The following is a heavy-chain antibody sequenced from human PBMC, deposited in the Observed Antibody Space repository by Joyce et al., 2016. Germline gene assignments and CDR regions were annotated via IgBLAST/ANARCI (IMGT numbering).Heavy chain of an antibody. J-gene: IGHJ4*02. CDR1: GYSFTNYA. CDR3: TRSLPHGDGDKRATDI. Sequence: QVLLVQSGPAQKEPGASMTLSCKTSGYSFTNYALNGVRQAPGQGLEWMGRSHAGSGVTMFSQKFYDRVSITTDTAASTVYMEMRGLTSADTATYYCTRSLPHGDGDKRATDIWGQGTLVTVSS. D-gene: IGHD7-27*01. V-gene: IGHV1-3*05. CDR2: SHAGSGVT.